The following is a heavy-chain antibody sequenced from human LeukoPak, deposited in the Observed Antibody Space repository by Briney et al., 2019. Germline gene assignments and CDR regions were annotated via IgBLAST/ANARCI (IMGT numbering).Heavy chain of an antibody. D-gene: IGHD2-2*01. CDR1: GYTFTSYD. CDR3: ARDGVVPAATVPDY. J-gene: IGHJ4*02. V-gene: IGHV1-18*01. CDR2: INAYNRNT. Sequence: ASVKVSCKASGYTFTSYDISWVRQAPGQGLEWMGWINAYNRNTNYAQKLQGRVTMTTDTSTSTAYMELRSRRSDDTVVYYCARDGVVPAATVPDYWGQETLVTVS.